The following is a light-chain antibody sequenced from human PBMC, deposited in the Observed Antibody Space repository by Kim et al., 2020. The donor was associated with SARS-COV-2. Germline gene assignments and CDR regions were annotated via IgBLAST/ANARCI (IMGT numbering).Light chain of an antibody. J-gene: IGKJ1*01. Sequence: DIVMTQSPDSLAVSLGERATINCKSSQSVLFSSNNKNYLAWYQQKPGQPPKLLIYWASTRESGVPDRFSGSGSGTDFNITISSLQAEDVAVYYCQQYYTTRTFGQGTKVDIK. CDR3: QQYYTTRT. CDR1: QSVLFSSNNKNY. V-gene: IGKV4-1*01. CDR2: WAS.